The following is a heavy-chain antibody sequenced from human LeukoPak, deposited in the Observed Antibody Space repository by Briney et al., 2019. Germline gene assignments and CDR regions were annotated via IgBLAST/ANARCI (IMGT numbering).Heavy chain of an antibody. Sequence: GGSLRLSCAASGFTVSSNYMNWVRQAPGKGLEWVSYISSSGSTIYYADSVKGRFTISRDNAKNSLYLQMNSLRAEDTAVYYCAIMGASSFDYWGQGTLVTVSS. V-gene: IGHV3-48*03. CDR3: AIMGASSFDY. CDR1: GFTVSSNY. D-gene: IGHD1-26*01. J-gene: IGHJ4*02. CDR2: ISSSGSTI.